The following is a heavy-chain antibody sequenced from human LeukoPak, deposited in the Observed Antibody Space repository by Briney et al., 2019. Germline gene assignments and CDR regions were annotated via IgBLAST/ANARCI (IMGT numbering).Heavy chain of an antibody. Sequence: ASVKVSCKASGYTFTGYYMHWVRQAPGQGLEWMGWINPNSGGTNYAQKFQGRVTMTRDTSISTAYMELSRLRSDDTAVYYCARATAAAGLFGYYFDYWGQGTLVTVSS. CDR3: ARATAAAGLFGYYFDY. J-gene: IGHJ4*02. CDR1: GYTFTGYY. CDR2: INPNSGGT. V-gene: IGHV1-2*02. D-gene: IGHD6-13*01.